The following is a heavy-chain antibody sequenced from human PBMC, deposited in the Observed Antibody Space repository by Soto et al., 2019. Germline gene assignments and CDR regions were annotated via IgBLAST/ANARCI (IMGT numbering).Heavy chain of an antibody. CDR2: ISAYNGNT. CDR3: ARDFKRRIASPFGPPHY. D-gene: IGHD6-13*01. J-gene: IGHJ4*02. CDR1: GYTFTSYG. Sequence: QVQLVQSGAEVKKPGASVKVSCKASGYTFTSYGISWVRQAPGQGPEWMGWISAYNGNTNYAQKLQGRVTMTTDTSTSTAYRELRSLRSDVTAVYYCARDFKRRIASPFGPPHYWGRGTLVTVCS. V-gene: IGHV1-18*01.